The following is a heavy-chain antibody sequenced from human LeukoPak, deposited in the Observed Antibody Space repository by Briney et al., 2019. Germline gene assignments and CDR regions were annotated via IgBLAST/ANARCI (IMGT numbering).Heavy chain of an antibody. CDR3: ARAYSGTYRVFDY. Sequence: SQTLSLTCAVSGGSISSGGYSWSWIRQPPGKGLEWIGYISYSGSTNYNPSLKSRVTISVDTSKNQFSLMLSSVTAADTAVYYCARAYSGTYRVFDYWGQGTLVTVSS. CDR1: GGSISSGGYS. D-gene: IGHD1-26*01. CDR2: ISYSGST. J-gene: IGHJ4*02. V-gene: IGHV4-61*08.